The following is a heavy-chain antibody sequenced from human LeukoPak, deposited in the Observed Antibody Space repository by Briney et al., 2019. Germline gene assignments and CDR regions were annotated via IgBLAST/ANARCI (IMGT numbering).Heavy chain of an antibody. CDR3: ARGGPRYCSGGSCYFGY. D-gene: IGHD2-15*01. CDR1: GGSISSYY. V-gene: IGHV4-59*12. J-gene: IGHJ4*02. Sequence: SETLSLTCTVSGGSISSYYWSWIRQPPGKGLEWIGYIYYSGSTNYNPSLKSRVTISVDTSKNQFSLKLSSVTAADTAVYYCARGGPRYCSGGSCYFGYWGQGTLVTVSS. CDR2: IYYSGST.